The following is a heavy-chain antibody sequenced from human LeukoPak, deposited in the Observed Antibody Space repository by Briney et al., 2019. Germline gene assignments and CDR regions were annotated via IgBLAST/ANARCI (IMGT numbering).Heavy chain of an antibody. CDR2: ISYDGSNK. J-gene: IGHJ6*02. CDR3: ARDDCSSTSCYVGYYYGIDV. CDR1: GFTFSSYA. D-gene: IGHD2-2*01. Sequence: GRSLRLSCAASGFTFSSYAMHWVRRAPGKGLEWVAVISYDGSNKYYADSVKGRFTISRDNSKNTLYLQMNSLRAEDTAVYYCARDDCSSTSCYVGYYYGIDVWGQGTPFTVSS. V-gene: IGHV3-30-3*01.